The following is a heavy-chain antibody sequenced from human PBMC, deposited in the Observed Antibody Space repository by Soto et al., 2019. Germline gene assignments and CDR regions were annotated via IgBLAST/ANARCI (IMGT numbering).Heavy chain of an antibody. Sequence: ASLKVSCKACGYTFTSYAMRWVRQAPGQRLEWMGWINAGNGNTKYSQKFQGRVTITRDTSASTAYMELSSLRSEDTAVYYCARDRYYDFWSGYYGGDYYYYYMDVWGKGTTVTVSS. D-gene: IGHD3-3*01. J-gene: IGHJ6*03. V-gene: IGHV1-3*01. CDR3: ARDRYYDFWSGYYGGDYYYYYMDV. CDR2: INAGNGNT. CDR1: GYTFTSYA.